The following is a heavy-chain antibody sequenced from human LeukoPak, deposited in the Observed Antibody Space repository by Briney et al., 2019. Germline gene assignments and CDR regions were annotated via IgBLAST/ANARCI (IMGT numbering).Heavy chain of an antibody. D-gene: IGHD3-3*01. J-gene: IGHJ5*02. CDR2: IRVSGSAK. CDR1: GLILGRYE. V-gene: IGHV3-48*03. CDR3: ATASYFDFPS. Sequence: GRSRSLSCAPAGLILGRYEMNWVRQAPGGGLECVSYIRVSGSAKNTEDSVKGRFTISRDNAKTSLHLQMNSLRAEDTAVYYCATASYFDFPSWGQGTLVTVSS.